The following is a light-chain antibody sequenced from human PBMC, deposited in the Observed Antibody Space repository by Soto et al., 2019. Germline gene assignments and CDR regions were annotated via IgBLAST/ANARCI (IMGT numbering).Light chain of an antibody. CDR1: QSVSSY. CDR3: QQRSNWPS. Sequence: EIVLTQSPATLSLSPGERATLSCRASQSVSSYLAWYQQKPGQAPRLLIYDASSRATGIPARFSGSGSGTDFTLTISSLEPEDFAVYYRQQRSNWPSFGGGTKVEIK. J-gene: IGKJ4*01. CDR2: DAS. V-gene: IGKV3-11*01.